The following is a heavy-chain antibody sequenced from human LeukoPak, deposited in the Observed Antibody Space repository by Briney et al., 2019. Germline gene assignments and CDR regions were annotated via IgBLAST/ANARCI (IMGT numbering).Heavy chain of an antibody. D-gene: IGHD2-8*02. Sequence: GGSLRLSCAASGFTFNEYPMHWVRQALGKGLVWVSRLAGDGSGTNYADSVRGRFTISRDNVKNTLYLQMSTLTAEDTAVYFCARDGFTGPVTAYLDYWGQGTLVTVSS. J-gene: IGHJ4*01. V-gene: IGHV3-74*01. CDR1: GFTFNEYP. CDR3: ARDGFTGPVTAYLDY. CDR2: LAGDGSGT.